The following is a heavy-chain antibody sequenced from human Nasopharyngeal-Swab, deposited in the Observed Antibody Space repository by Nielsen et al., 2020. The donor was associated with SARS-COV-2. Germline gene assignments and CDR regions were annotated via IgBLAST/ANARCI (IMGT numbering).Heavy chain of an antibody. D-gene: IGHD5-18*01. J-gene: IGHJ4*02. V-gene: IGHV5-51*01. CDR2: IYPGDSDT. CDR1: GSTFTSYW. Sequence: GESLKISCKGSGSTFTSYWIGWVRQKPGKGLEWMGIIYPGDSDTRYSPSFQGQVTISADKSISTAYLQWSSLKASDTAMYYCARHPPDTAMADFNYWGQGTLVTVSS. CDR3: ARHPPDTAMADFNY.